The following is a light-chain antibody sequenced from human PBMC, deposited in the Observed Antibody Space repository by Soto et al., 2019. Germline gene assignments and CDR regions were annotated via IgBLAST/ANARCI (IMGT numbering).Light chain of an antibody. V-gene: IGKV3-15*01. CDR1: QSVTTN. CDR2: GAS. CDR3: QQYNDWPPFT. Sequence: EIVMSQSPATLSVSPGERVTFSGSASQSVTTNLAWYQQKPGEPPTLLIYGASIRATAIPARYSGSGSGTEFNLTISSLQSEDFAVYYCQQYNDWPPFTFGQGTKLEIK. J-gene: IGKJ2*01.